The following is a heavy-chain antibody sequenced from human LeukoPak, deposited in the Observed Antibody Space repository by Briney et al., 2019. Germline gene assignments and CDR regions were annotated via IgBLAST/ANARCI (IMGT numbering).Heavy chain of an antibody. CDR1: GFTFSMYW. CDR3: ARDASRGFDT. D-gene: IGHD5-24*01. Sequence: GGSLRLSCAPSGFTFSMYWMTWVRQTPEKGLEWVASIKDDGRQKYYVDSVKGRFTVSRHNAKNSAYLQMDSLRADDTALYYCARDASRGFDTWGQGTLVTVSS. CDR2: IKDDGRQK. J-gene: IGHJ4*02. V-gene: IGHV3-7*01.